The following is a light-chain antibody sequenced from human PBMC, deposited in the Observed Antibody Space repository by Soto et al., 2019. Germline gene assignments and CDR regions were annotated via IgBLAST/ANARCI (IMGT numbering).Light chain of an antibody. CDR1: QSVTSR. Sequence: DIQMTQSPSTLSASVGDRVTITCRASQSVTSRLAGYQQKPGKAPKLLIYGASNLESGVPSRFSGSGSGTEFTLTISSRQPDDFASCDSQQYNSYSLTFGGGTTVDIK. J-gene: IGKJ4*01. CDR3: QQYNSYSLT. CDR2: GAS. V-gene: IGKV1-5*01.